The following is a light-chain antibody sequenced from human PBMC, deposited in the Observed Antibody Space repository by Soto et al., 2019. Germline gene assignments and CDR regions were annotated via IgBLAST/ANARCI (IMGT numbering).Light chain of an antibody. CDR2: GNS. J-gene: IGLJ2*01. V-gene: IGLV1-40*01. Sequence: QTVVTQPPSVSGAPGQRVTISCTGSSSNIGAGYDVHWYQQLPGTAPKLLIYGNSTRPSGVPDRFSGSKSGTSASLAITGLQAEDEADYYCQSYDSSLSGSGVFGGGTKVTVL. CDR3: QSYDSSLSGSGV. CDR1: SSNIGAGYD.